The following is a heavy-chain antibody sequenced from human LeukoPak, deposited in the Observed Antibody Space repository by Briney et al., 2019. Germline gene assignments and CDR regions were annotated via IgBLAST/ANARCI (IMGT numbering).Heavy chain of an antibody. CDR3: AKDVESGRSADY. CDR2: ISGSGSGT. Sequence: GGSLRLSCAASGFTFSSYAMSWVRQAPGKGLEWVSTISGSGSGTYYAAPVKGRFTLSRDNSMNTLYLQMNSLRAEDTAVYYCAKDVESGRSADYWGQGTLVTVSS. CDR1: GFTFSSYA. V-gene: IGHV3-23*01. J-gene: IGHJ4*02. D-gene: IGHD3-10*01.